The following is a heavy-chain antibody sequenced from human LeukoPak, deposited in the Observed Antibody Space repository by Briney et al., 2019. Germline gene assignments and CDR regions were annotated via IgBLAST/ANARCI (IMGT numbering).Heavy chain of an antibody. CDR1: GYTFTSYD. V-gene: IGHV1-8*01. Sequence: GASVKVSCKASGYTFTSYDINWVRQATGQGLEWMGWMNPNSGNTGYAQKFQGRVTMTRNTSISTAYMELRSLRSDDTAVYYCARDGPVMYAHPLFDIWGQGTMVTVSS. CDR3: ARDGPVMYAHPLFDI. D-gene: IGHD3-16*01. CDR2: MNPNSGNT. J-gene: IGHJ3*02.